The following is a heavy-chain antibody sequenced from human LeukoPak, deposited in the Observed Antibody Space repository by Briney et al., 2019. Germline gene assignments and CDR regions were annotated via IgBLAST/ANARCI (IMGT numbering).Heavy chain of an antibody. V-gene: IGHV3-49*04. CDR3: TRGPTQQWLYYGMDV. CDR2: IRSKTYGGTT. J-gene: IGHJ6*02. Sequence: GGSLRLSCTASGFTFGDHAMSWVRQAPGKGLEWVGFIRSKTYGGTTEYAASVKGRFTISRDDSKSIAYLQMNSLKTEDTAVYYYTRGPTQQWLYYGMDVWGQGTTVTVSS. D-gene: IGHD5-18*01. CDR1: GFTFGDHA.